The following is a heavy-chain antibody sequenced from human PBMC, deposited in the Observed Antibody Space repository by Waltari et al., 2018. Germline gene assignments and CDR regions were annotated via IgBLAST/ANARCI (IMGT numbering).Heavy chain of an antibody. D-gene: IGHD3-10*01. CDR3: ASPGGDTDY. J-gene: IGHJ4*02. V-gene: IGHV4-39*07. CDR2: IYYSGST. CDR1: GGSISSSSYY. Sequence: QLQLQESGPGLVKPSETLSLTCTVSGGSISSSSYYWGWIRQPPGKGLGWIGSIYYSGSTYNTPSLKSRVTISVDTSKNQFSLKLSSVTAADTAVYYCASPGGDTDYWGQGTLVTVSS.